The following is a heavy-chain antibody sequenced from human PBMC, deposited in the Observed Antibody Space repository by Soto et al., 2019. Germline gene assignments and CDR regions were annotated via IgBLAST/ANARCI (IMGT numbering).Heavy chain of an antibody. V-gene: IGHV4-59*01. D-gene: IGHD5-18*01. J-gene: IGHJ4*02. CDR1: GGAIINYY. Sequence: ETLSLTCSVSGGAIINYYWNWIRQTPGKGLEWIGYIYHTGSTSKNPSLKSRVTLSVDTSKNQLTLNLTSVTAADTAIYYCARSVNRGYSYGYGHWGQGTLVTVSS. CDR3: ARSVNRGYSYGYGH. CDR2: IYHTGST.